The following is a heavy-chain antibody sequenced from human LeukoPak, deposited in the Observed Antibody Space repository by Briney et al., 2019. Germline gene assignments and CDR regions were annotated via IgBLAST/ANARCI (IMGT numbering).Heavy chain of an antibody. CDR2: IYYSGST. CDR3: AGDRGGYDFRYFDL. CDR1: GGSISSGGYY. J-gene: IGHJ2*01. D-gene: IGHD5-12*01. V-gene: IGHV4-31*03. Sequence: PSQTLSLTCTVSGGSISSGGYYWSWIRQHPGKGLEWIGYIYYSGSTYYNPSLKSRVTISVDTSKNQFSLKLSSVTAADTAVYYCAGDRGGYDFRYFDLWGRGTLVTVSS.